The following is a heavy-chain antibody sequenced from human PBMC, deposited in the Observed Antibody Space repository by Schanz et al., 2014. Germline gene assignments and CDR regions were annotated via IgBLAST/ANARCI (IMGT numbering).Heavy chain of an antibody. Sequence: QVRLVQSGAEVKKPGSSVKVSCKSSGATFNSYAFGWVRQAPGQGLEWMGRINPNSGGKNYAQKFQGRVTMTRDTSTSTVYMELTRLTVAATAIYYCARHSDVSKYNLFDSWGQGTLVTVSS. J-gene: IGHJ5*01. V-gene: IGHV1-2*06. CDR3: ARHSDVSKYNLFDS. CDR1: GATFNSYA. CDR2: INPNSGGK.